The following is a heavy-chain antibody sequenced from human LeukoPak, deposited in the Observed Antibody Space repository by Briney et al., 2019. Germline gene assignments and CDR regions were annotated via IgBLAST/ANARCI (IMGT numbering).Heavy chain of an antibody. CDR3: SHCTYYYDSSGSPRAFDI. J-gene: IGHJ3*02. Sequence: SGPTLVNPTQTLTLTCTFSGFSLSTSGVGVGWIRQPPGKALEWLALIYWDDDKRYSPSLKSRLTITKDTSKNQVVLTMTNMDPVDTATYYCSHCTYYYDSSGSPRAFDIWGQGTMVTVSS. D-gene: IGHD3-22*01. CDR2: IYWDDDK. V-gene: IGHV2-5*02. CDR1: GFSLSTSGVG.